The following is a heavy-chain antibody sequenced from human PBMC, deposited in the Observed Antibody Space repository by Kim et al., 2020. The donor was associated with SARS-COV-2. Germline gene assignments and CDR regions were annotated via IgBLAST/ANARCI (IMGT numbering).Heavy chain of an antibody. CDR2: IWYDGSNK. CDR3: ARETIAAVSNFDY. V-gene: IGHV3-33*01. J-gene: IGHJ4*02. Sequence: GSLRLSCAASGFTFSSYGMHWVRQAPGKGLEWVAVIWYDGSNKYYADSVKGRFTISRDNSKNTLYLQMNSLRAEDTAVYYCARETIAAVSNFDYWGQGTLVTVSS. CDR1: GFTFSSYG. D-gene: IGHD6-13*01.